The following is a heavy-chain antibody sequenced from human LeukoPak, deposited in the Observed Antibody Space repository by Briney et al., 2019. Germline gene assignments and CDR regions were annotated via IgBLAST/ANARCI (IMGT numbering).Heavy chain of an antibody. CDR3: ATWRAAAGHGYWYFDL. Sequence: PSETLSLTCTVSGGSISSDYWSWIRQPPGKGLEWIGYIYYSGSTNYNPSLKSRVTISVDTSKNQFSLKLSSVTAADTAVYYCATWRAAAGHGYWYFDLWGRGTLVTVSS. D-gene: IGHD6-13*01. CDR1: GGSISSDY. J-gene: IGHJ2*01. V-gene: IGHV4-59*01. CDR2: IYYSGST.